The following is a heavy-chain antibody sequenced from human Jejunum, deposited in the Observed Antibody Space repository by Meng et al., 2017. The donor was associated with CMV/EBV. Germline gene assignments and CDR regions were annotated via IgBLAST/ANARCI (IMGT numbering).Heavy chain of an antibody. CDR2: VSGSGGTT. CDR1: GFIFSNYA. V-gene: IGHV3-23*01. J-gene: IGHJ4*02. Sequence: GATGFIFSNYALIWVRRAPGEGLGWVSTVSGSGGTTYYADSVRGRFTVSRDNSKNTVYLQMNSLRAEDTAVYYCAKQGYSNDLDYWGQGTLVTVSS. CDR3: AKQGYSNDLDY. D-gene: IGHD4-11*01.